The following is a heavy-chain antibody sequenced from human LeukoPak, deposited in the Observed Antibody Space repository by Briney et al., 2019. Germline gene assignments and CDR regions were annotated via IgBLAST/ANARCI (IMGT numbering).Heavy chain of an antibody. Sequence: GGSLRLSCVASGFTFSSYGMHWVRQAPGKGLEWVSYISSNSRTVNYADSMKGRFTISRDNARNSLFLQMSSLRTEDTAVYYCARGADSRYSSDNWGQGTLVSVSS. CDR3: ARGADSRYSSDN. CDR1: GFTFSSYG. V-gene: IGHV3-48*01. J-gene: IGHJ4*02. D-gene: IGHD3-16*02. CDR2: ISSNSRTV.